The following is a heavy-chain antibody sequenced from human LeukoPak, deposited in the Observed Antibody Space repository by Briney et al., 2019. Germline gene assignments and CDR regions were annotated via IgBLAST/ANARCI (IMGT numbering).Heavy chain of an antibody. V-gene: IGHV3-23*01. J-gene: IGHJ4*02. CDR2: ISGSGGST. Sequence: PGGSLRLSCAASGFTFSSHAMSWVRQAPGKGLEWVSAISGSGGSTYYADSVKGRFTISRDNSRNTLYLQMNSLRAEDTAVYYCAKEPALGLATDYWGQGTLVTVSS. CDR1: GFTFSSHA. CDR3: AKEPALGLATDY. D-gene: IGHD1-26*01.